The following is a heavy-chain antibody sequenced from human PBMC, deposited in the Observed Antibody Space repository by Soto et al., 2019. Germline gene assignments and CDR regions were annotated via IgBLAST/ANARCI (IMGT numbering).Heavy chain of an antibody. D-gene: IGHD3-10*01. CDR2: IYHSGST. CDR1: GGSISSGGYS. J-gene: IGHJ4*02. Sequence: PSETLSLTCAVSGGSISSGGYSWSWIRQPPGKGLEWIGYIYHSGSTYYNPSLKSRVTISVDRSKNQFSLKLSSVTAADTAVYYCARCITMVRGVIIEYYFDHWGQGTLVTVSS. CDR3: ARCITMVRGVIIEYYFDH. V-gene: IGHV4-30-2*01.